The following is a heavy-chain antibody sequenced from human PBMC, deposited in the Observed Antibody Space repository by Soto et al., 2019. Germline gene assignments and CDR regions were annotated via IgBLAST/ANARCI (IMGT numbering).Heavy chain of an antibody. J-gene: IGHJ4*02. CDR1: GGSISSYY. Sequence: SQLQSLTSSVAGGSISSYYWSWIRQPPGKGLEWIGYIYYSGSTNYNPSLKSRVTISVDTSKNQFSLKLSSVTAADTAVYYCARLPYSSSPFDYWGQGTLVTVSS. V-gene: IGHV4-59*08. CDR2: IYYSGST. D-gene: IGHD6-6*01. CDR3: ARLPYSSSPFDY.